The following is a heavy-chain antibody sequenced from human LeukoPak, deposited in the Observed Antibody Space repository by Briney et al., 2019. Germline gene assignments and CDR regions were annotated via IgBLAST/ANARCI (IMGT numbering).Heavy chain of an antibody. CDR1: GFTVSSNY. V-gene: IGHV3-66*01. Sequence: PGWSLRLSCAASGFTVSSNYMSWVRQAPGKGLEWVSVIYSGGSTYYADSVKGRFTISRDNSKNTLYLQMNSLRAEDTAVYYCARDRANWGFDYWGQGTLATVSS. CDR3: ARDRANWGFDY. J-gene: IGHJ4*02. CDR2: IYSGGST. D-gene: IGHD7-27*01.